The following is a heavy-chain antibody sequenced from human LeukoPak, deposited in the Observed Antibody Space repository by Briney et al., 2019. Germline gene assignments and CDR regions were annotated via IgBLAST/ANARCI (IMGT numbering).Heavy chain of an antibody. CDR2: ISYDGTNI. J-gene: IGHJ4*02. CDR1: WFTFSCFS. V-gene: IGHV3-30-3*01. D-gene: IGHD3-22*01. CDR3: ARDSSDFDY. Sequence: GGAPRISCAAPWFTFSCFSMQWVRPAPGKGAEWVAFISYDGTNIYYADSVKGRFTVSRDNSKNTLFLQMNSLRREDTAVYYCARDSSDFDYWGQGTLVTVSS.